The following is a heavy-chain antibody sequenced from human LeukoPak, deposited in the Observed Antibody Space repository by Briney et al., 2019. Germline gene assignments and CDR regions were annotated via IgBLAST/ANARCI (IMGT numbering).Heavy chain of an antibody. Sequence: ASVKVSCKASGHTFTSYGISWVRQAPGQGLEWMGWISAYNGNTNYAQKLQGRVAMTTDTSTSTAFMELRSLRSDDTAVYYCARLRSSGWSLYYFDYWGQGTLVTVSS. CDR1: GHTFTSYG. CDR3: ARLRSSGWSLYYFDY. J-gene: IGHJ4*02. D-gene: IGHD6-19*01. V-gene: IGHV1-18*01. CDR2: ISAYNGNT.